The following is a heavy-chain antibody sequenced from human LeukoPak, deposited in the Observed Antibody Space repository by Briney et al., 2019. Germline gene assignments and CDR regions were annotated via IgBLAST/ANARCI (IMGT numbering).Heavy chain of an antibody. V-gene: IGHV4-61*02. CDR2: IYTSGST. Sequence: SETLSLTCTVSGGSISSGSYYWSWIRQPAGKGLEWIGRIYTSGSTNYNPSLKSRVTISVDTSKNQFSLKLSSVNAADTAVYYCARASGSYLRLGAFDIWGQGTMVTVSS. J-gene: IGHJ3*02. D-gene: IGHD1-26*01. CDR1: GGSISSGSYY. CDR3: ARASGSYLRLGAFDI.